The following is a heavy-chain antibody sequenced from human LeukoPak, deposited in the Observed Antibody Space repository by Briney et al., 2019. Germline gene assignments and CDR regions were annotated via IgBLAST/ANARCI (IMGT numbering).Heavy chain of an antibody. CDR1: GGTFSSYA. CDR2: IIPIFGTA. J-gene: IGHJ4*02. D-gene: IGHD2-2*01. V-gene: IGHV1-69*01. CDR3: ARSLGDPGYCSSTSCDAANY. Sequence: SVKVSCKASGGTFSSYAISWVRQAPGQGLEWMGGIIPIFGTANYAQKFQGRVTITADESTSTAYMELSSLRSEDTAVYYCARSLGDPGYCSSTSCDAANYWGQGALVTVSS.